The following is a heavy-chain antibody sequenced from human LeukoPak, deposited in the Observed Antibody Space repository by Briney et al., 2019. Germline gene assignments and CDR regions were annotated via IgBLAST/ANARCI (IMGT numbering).Heavy chain of an antibody. CDR1: GFTFSSCA. CDR3: ARGRSTWHLDY. CDR2: ISSTNGYI. J-gene: IGHJ4*02. D-gene: IGHD1-26*01. V-gene: IGHV3-21*01. Sequence: PGGSLRLSCAASGFTFSSCAMSWVRQAPGKGLEWVSYISSTNGYIYYADSVRGRFTISRDNAKNSLSLQMNSLRAEDTAVYYCARGRSTWHLDYWGQGTLVTVSS.